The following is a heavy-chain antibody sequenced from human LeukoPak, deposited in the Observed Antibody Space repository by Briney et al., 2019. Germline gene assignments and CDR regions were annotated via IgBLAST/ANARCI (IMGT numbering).Heavy chain of an antibody. CDR3: ARYTPGYSYAHHDAFDI. J-gene: IGHJ3*02. V-gene: IGHV1-46*01. Sequence: GASVKVSCKASGYTFTSYGISWVRQAPGQGLEWMGIINPSGGSTSYAQKFQGRVTMTRDMSTSTVYMELSSLRSEDTAVYYCARYTPGYSYAHHDAFDIWGQGTMVTVSS. CDR2: INPSGGST. D-gene: IGHD5-18*01. CDR1: GYTFTSYG.